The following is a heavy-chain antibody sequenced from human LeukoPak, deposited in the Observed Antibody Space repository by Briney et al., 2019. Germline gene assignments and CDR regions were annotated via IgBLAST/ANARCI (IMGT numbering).Heavy chain of an antibody. CDR2: IYYSGST. Sequence: SETLSLTCSVSGGFMTRYYWSWIRQTPVKGLEWIGYIYYSGSTNYNPSLRCRATISVDKSNNRFSLKLSAVTAADSAIYYCAREGYFDTSGYFEYWGQGSLVTVSP. V-gene: IGHV4-59*01. D-gene: IGHD3-22*01. CDR3: AREGYFDTSGYFEY. J-gene: IGHJ4*02. CDR1: GGFMTRYY.